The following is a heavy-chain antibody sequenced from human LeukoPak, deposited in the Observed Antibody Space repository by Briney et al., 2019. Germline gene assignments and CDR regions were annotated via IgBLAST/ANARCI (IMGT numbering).Heavy chain of an antibody. CDR3: ARRGTVLVIATRYFYMGV. CDR1: EYTLNDYD. J-gene: IGHJ6*03. Sequence: ASVKVSCKASEYTLNDYDMHWVRQAPGQGLEWMGWINPNSGDTNSARKFQGRVTLTRDTSINTVYMELSRLRSDDTAVYYCARRGTVLVIATRYFYMGVWGKGTTVTVSS. D-gene: IGHD2-21*01. V-gene: IGHV1-2*02. CDR2: INPNSGDT.